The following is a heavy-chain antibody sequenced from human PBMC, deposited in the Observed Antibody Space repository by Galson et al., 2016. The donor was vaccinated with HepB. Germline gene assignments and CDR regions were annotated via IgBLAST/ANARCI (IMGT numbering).Heavy chain of an antibody. V-gene: IGHV3-23*01. Sequence: SLRLSCAGSGLSLSPYAMSWGRQAPGKGLEWVSGISASGGSKTYADSVRGRFIISRDNSNNKLFLQMNSLTTEDTAIYFCAKDRLSGHGDYSWGIFDIWGRWTEVTVSS. J-gene: IGHJ3*02. CDR3: AKDRLSGHGDYSWGIFDI. CDR2: ISASGGSK. D-gene: IGHD4-17*01. CDR1: GLSLSPYA.